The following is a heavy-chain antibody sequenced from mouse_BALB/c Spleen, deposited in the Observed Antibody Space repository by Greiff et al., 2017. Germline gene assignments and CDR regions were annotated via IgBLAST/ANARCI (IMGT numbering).Heavy chain of an antibody. V-gene: IGHV7-3*02. Sequence: EVKLVESGGGLVQPGGSLRLSCATSGFTFTAYYMSWVRQPPGKALEWLGFIRNKANGYTTEYSASVKGRFTISRDNSQSILYLQMNTLRAEDSATYYSARENGSSPFAYWGQGTLVTVSA. D-gene: IGHD1-1*01. CDR1: GFTFTAYY. CDR2: IRNKANGYTT. CDR3: ARENGSSPFAY. J-gene: IGHJ3*01.